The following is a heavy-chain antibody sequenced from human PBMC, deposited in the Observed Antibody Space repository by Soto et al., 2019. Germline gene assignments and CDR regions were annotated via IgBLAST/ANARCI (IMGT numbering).Heavy chain of an antibody. Sequence: SVKVSCKASGGTFSSYAISWVRQAPGQGLEWMGGIIPIFGTANYAQKFQGRVTITADESTSTAYMELSSLRSEDTAVYYCARYSNYPANWFDPWGQGTLVTVSS. CDR2: IIPIFGTA. J-gene: IGHJ5*02. V-gene: IGHV1-69*13. D-gene: IGHD4-4*01. CDR1: GGTFSSYA. CDR3: ARYSNYPANWFDP.